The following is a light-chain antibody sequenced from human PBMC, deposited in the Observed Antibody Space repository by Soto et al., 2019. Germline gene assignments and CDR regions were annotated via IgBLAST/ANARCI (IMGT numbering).Light chain of an antibody. CDR2: EVS. V-gene: IGLV2-14*01. CDR1: SSDVGNYNY. CDR3: CSYTRSRTYV. J-gene: IGLJ1*01. Sequence: QSVLTQPASVSGSPGQSITISCTGTSSDVGNYNYVSWYQQHPGKAPKLMIYEVSDRPSGVSDRFSGSKSGNTASLTISGLQAEDEADYYCCSYTRSRTYVFGTGTKSPS.